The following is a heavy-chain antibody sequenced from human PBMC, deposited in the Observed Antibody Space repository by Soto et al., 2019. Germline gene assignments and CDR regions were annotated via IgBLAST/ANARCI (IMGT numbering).Heavy chain of an antibody. CDR2: IRSKAYGGTT. D-gene: IGHD6-13*01. V-gene: IGHV3-49*03. J-gene: IGHJ4*02. Sequence: PGGCLRLSCTAAGFTFGDYAMSWFRQAPGKGLEWVGFIRSKAYGGTTEYAASVKGRFTISRDDSKSIAYLQMNSLKTEDTAVYYCTRDHQQPNDYWGQGTLVTVSS. CDR1: GFTFGDYA. CDR3: TRDHQQPNDY.